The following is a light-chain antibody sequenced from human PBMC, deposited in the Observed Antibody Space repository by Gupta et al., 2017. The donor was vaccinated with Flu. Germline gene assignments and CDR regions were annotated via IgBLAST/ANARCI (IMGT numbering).Light chain of an antibody. CDR3: AAWDDSLNGHYV. J-gene: IGLJ1*01. CDR1: SSNIGSNP. V-gene: IGLV1-44*01. Sequence: QSVLAQPPSASETPGQRVTISCSGSSSNIGSNPVNWYQQVPGTAHKLLIYGNSQRPSGVPDRFSGSKSGTSASLAISGLQAEDEADYYCAAWDDSLNGHYVFGTGTKVTVL. CDR2: GNS.